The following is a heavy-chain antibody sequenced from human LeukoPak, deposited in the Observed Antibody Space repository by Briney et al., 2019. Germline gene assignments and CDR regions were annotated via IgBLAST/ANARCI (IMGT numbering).Heavy chain of an antibody. CDR3: ASGRGIVRGY. CDR1: GCSISSYY. CDR2: IYYSGST. D-gene: IGHD3-10*02. J-gene: IGHJ4*02. Sequence: SETLSLTCTVSGCSISSYYWSWIRQPPGKGLEWIGYIYYSGSTNYNPSLKSRVTISVDTSKNQFSLKLSSVTAADTAVYYCASGRGIVRGYWGQGTLVTVSS. V-gene: IGHV4-59*01.